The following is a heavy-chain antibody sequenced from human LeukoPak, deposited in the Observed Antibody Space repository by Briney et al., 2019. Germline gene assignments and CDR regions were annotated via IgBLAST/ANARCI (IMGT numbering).Heavy chain of an antibody. CDR3: AYSGSYGHLGY. V-gene: IGHV4-39*01. CDR2: IYSSVST. Sequence: SETLSLTCTVSGGSISSSGYYWGWIRQPPGKGLEWIGSIYSSVSTYYNPSLKSRVTISVDTSKNQFSLRLSSVTAADTALYYCAYSGSYGHLGYWGQGIPVTVSS. D-gene: IGHD1-26*01. J-gene: IGHJ4*02. CDR1: GGSISSSGYY.